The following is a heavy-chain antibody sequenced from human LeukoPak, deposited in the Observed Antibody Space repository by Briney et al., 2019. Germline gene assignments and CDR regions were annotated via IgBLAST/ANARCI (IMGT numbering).Heavy chain of an antibody. V-gene: IGHV4-59*01. CDR3: ARSDSSSWYEVRFDY. CDR1: GGSISSYY. Sequence: SETLSLTCTVSGGSISSYYWSWIWQPPGKGLEWIGYIYYSGSTNYNPSLKSRVTISVDTSKNQFSLKLSSVTAADTAVYYCARSDSSSWYEVRFDYWGQGTLVTVSS. D-gene: IGHD6-13*01. J-gene: IGHJ4*02. CDR2: IYYSGST.